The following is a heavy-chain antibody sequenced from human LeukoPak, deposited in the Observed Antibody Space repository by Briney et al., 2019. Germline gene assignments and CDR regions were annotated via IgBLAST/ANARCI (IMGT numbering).Heavy chain of an antibody. V-gene: IGHV3-48*03. Sequence: RAGGSLRLSCAASGFTFSGYEMNWVRQAPGKGLEWVSYISSSGSTIYYADSVKGRFTISSDNDKNSLYLQMNSLRAEDTAVYYCAREGNRRAFDIWGQGTMVTASS. CDR1: GFTFSGYE. CDR3: AREGNRRAFDI. CDR2: ISSSGSTI. J-gene: IGHJ3*02. D-gene: IGHD1-14*01.